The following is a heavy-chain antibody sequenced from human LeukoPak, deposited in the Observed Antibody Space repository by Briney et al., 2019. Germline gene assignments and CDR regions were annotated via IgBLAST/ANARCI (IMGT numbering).Heavy chain of an antibody. CDR3: VRVPQVRGWYFDY. CDR2: TNQDGSVE. CDR1: GFTFSHYY. V-gene: IGHV3-7*01. J-gene: IGHJ4*02. Sequence: GGSLRLSCVASGFTFSHYYMSWVRQAPGQGLEWVAHTNQDGSVEFHVDSVKGRFTISRDNAKNSLYLQMNSLRADDTAIYYCVRVPQVRGWYFDYWGQGTLVTVSS. D-gene: IGHD2-15*01.